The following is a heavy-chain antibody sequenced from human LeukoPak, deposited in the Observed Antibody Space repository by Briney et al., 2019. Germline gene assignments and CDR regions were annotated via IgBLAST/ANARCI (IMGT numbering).Heavy chain of an antibody. CDR2: FDPEDGEDGET. J-gene: IGHJ4*02. CDR3: AMTDRYAGRPFDY. D-gene: IGHD1-1*01. CDR1: VYSLIEVA. V-gene: IGHV1-24*01. Sequence: ASVKVSCKVSVYSLIEVAMHWVHQAPGKGLEWVGSFDPEDGEDGETHYGQKFQGRVTMTEDASTDTAYMELSSLTSEDTAVYYCAMTDRYAGRPFDYWGQGTLVTASS.